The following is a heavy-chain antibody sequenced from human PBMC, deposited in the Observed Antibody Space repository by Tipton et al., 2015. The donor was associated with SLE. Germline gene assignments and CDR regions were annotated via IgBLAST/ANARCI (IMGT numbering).Heavy chain of an antibody. Sequence: SLRLSCAASGFTFSSYAMHWVRQAPGKGLEWVAVISYDGSNKYYGDSVKGRFTISRDNSKNTLYLQMNSLRAGDTAIYYCARRGETQVWVPDNWGQGTLVTVSS. CDR3: ARRGETQVWVPDN. CDR1: GFTFSSYA. J-gene: IGHJ4*02. CDR2: ISYDGSNK. D-gene: IGHD5-18*01. V-gene: IGHV3-30*04.